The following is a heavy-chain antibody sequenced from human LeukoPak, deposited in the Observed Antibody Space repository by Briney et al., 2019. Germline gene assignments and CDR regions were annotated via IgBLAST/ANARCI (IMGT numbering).Heavy chain of an antibody. J-gene: IGHJ6*03. D-gene: IGHD3-9*01. CDR3: AKGGGSLRYFDWLPSRYYYYYMDV. CDR1: GFTFSSYG. V-gene: IGHV3-30*02. Sequence: PGGSLRLSCAASGFTFSSYGMHCVRQAPGKGLEGVAFIRYDGSNKYYADSVRGRFTISRDNSKNTLYLQMNSLRAEDTAVYYCAKGGGSLRYFDWLPSRYYYYYMDVWGKGTTVTISS. CDR2: IRYDGSNK.